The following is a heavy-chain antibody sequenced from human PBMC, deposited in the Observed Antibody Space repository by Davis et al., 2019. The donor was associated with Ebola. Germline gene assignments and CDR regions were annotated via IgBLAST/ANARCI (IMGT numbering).Heavy chain of an antibody. CDR3: ARGPSSLSSSWYRFDP. Sequence: ASVKVSCKASGYTFTSYDINWVRQAPGQGLEWMGWISAYNGNTNYAQKLQGRVTMTTDTSTSTAYMELRSLRSDDTAVYYCARGPSSLSSSWYRFDPWGQGTLVTVSS. CDR1: GYTFTSYD. J-gene: IGHJ5*02. V-gene: IGHV1-18*01. CDR2: ISAYNGNT. D-gene: IGHD6-13*01.